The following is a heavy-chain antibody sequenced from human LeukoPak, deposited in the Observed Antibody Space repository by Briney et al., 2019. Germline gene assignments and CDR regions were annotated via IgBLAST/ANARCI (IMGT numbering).Heavy chain of an antibody. CDR3: AKDLGSSGWPRGAFDI. D-gene: IGHD6-19*01. Sequence: GGSLRLSCAASGITFSNAWMTWVRQAPGKGLEWVSGISWNSGSIGYADSVKGRFTISRDNAKNSLYLQMNSLRAEDTALYYCAKDLGSSGWPRGAFDIWGQGTMVTVSS. V-gene: IGHV3-9*01. J-gene: IGHJ3*02. CDR2: ISWNSGSI. CDR1: GITFSNAW.